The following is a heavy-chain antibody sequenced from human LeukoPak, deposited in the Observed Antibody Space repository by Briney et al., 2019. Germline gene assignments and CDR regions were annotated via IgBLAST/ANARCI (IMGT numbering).Heavy chain of an antibody. CDR1: GFSLSTSKMG. D-gene: IGHD6-13*01. CDR3: AHRVAYSRRIQY. CDR2: ISLDDDT. V-gene: IGHV2-5*02. Sequence: ESGPTLGKPTQPLTLTCTFSGFSLSTSKMGVGWIRQPPGKALEWLALISLDDDTRYSPSLESRITLTKDTSKNQVVLTMKHMAPVDTGTYYCAHRVAYSRRIQYWGQGTPVTVSS. J-gene: IGHJ4*02.